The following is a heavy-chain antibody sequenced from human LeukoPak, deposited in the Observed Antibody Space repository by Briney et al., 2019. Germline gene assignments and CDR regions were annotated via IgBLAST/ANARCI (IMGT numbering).Heavy chain of an antibody. CDR1: GFTFSSYA. Sequence: GGSLRLSCAASGFTFSSYAMSWVRQAPGKGLEWVSVISGSGSGTYYADSVKGRFTIPRDNSKNTLYLQMNSLRAEDTAVYYCAKESMVPYFDYWGQGTLVTVSS. V-gene: IGHV3-23*01. CDR3: AKESMVPYFDY. J-gene: IGHJ4*02. CDR2: ISGSGSGT. D-gene: IGHD3-10*01.